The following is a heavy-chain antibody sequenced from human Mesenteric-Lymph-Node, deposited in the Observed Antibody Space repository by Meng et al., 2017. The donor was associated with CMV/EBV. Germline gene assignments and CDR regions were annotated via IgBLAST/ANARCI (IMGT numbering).Heavy chain of an antibody. CDR1: GCSISSSSYY. J-gene: IGHJ4*02. D-gene: IGHD3-22*01. V-gene: IGHV4-39*07. Sequence: QLQLQESGPGLVKPSETLSLTCTVSGCSISSSSYYWGWIRQLPGKGLEWIGSIYYSGSTYYNPSLKSRVTISVDTSKNQFSLKLSSVTAADTAVYYCARDGDYYDSSGYNPFDYWGQGTLVTVSS. CDR3: ARDGDYYDSSGYNPFDY. CDR2: IYYSGST.